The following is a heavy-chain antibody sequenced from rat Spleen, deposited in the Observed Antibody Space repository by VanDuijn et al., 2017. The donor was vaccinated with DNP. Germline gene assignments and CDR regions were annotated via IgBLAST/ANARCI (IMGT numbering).Heavy chain of an antibody. Sequence: EVQLQESGPGLVKPSQSLSLTCSVTGYSITSGYRWNWIRKFPGNKVEWMGHINSAGITKYNPSIRSRFSITRDASNNQFFLEVNSGRTGGTDTYYCAGMHYGIDYGGQGVMVTVSSAETTAPSVCSAPYSGVVLLFSVAMDAWGQGASVTVSS. D-gene: IGHD1-11*01. CDR1: GYSITSGYR. J-gene: IGHJ4*01. V-gene: IGHV3-3*01. CDR3: AGMHYGIDYGGQGVMVTVSSAETTAPSVCSAPYSGVVLLFSVAMDA. CDR2: INSAGIT.